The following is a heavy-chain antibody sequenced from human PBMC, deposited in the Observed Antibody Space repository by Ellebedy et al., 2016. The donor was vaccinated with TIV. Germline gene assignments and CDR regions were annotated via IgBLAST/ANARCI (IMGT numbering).Heavy chain of an antibody. CDR1: GYTFTSYG. CDR2: ISAYNGNT. D-gene: IGHD3-10*01. CDR3: ARADLLWFGESSFDY. V-gene: IGHV1-18*01. J-gene: IGHJ4*02. Sequence: ASVKVSCXASGYTFTSYGISWVRQAPGQGLEWMGWISAYNGNTNYAQKLQGRVTMTTDTSTSTAYMELRSLRSDDTAVYYCARADLLWFGESSFDYWGQGTLVTVSS.